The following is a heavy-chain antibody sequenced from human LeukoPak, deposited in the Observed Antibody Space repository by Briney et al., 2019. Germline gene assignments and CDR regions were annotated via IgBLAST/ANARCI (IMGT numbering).Heavy chain of an antibody. D-gene: IGHD6-19*01. CDR1: GVSISSDSYY. CDR3: ASLAVAGLSEGY. CDR2: IYYSGST. V-gene: IGHV4-39*01. J-gene: IGHJ4*02. Sequence: SETLSLTCTVSGVSISSDSYYWAWIRQPPGNGLEWIASIYYSGSTYYNPSLKSRVTISVETPRNQFSLKLSSVTAADTAVYYCASLAVAGLSEGYWGQGTLVIVSS.